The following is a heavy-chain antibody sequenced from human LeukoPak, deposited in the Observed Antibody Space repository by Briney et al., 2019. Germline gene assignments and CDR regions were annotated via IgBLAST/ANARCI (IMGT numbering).Heavy chain of an antibody. D-gene: IGHD3-9*01. V-gene: IGHV3-23*01. CDR1: GFTVTNYA. CDR3: AKWGDYDILTGYYDPDY. CDR2: ISGRDDST. J-gene: IGHJ4*02. Sequence: PGASLRLPCAASGFTVTNYAMYWVRQAPGKGLEWVSAISGRDDSTYYADSVKGRFTISRDTSKNTLFPQMNSLRAEDTAVYYCAKWGDYDILTGYYDPDYWGQGTLVTVSS.